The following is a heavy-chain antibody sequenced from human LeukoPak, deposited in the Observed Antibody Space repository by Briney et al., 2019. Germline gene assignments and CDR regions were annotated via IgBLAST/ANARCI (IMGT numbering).Heavy chain of an antibody. J-gene: IGHJ4*02. CDR1: GGSISSSNW. Sequence: SETLSLTCAVSGGSISSSNWWSWIRQPPGKGLEWIGEIYHSGSTNYNPSLKSRVTISVDKSKTQFSLKLSSVTAADTAVYYCARAVVVVSGFDYWGQGTLVTVSS. CDR3: ARAVVVVSGFDY. CDR2: IYHSGST. D-gene: IGHD2-15*01. V-gene: IGHV4-4*02.